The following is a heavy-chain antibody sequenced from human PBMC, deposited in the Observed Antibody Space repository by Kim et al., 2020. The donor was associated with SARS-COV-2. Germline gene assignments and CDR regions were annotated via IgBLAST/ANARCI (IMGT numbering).Heavy chain of an antibody. CDR2: IYAGGHA. Sequence: GGSLRLSCTASGFTFSDSAMTWVRQAPGTGLEWVSTIYAGGHAYYADSLKGRFTISRDNTKDTLYLQMNSLRAEDTARYYCAKPLGITGAFEIWGQGTMVTVSS. CDR3: AKPLGITGAFEI. J-gene: IGHJ3*02. D-gene: IGHD1-26*01. V-gene: IGHV3-23*03. CDR1: GFTFSDSA.